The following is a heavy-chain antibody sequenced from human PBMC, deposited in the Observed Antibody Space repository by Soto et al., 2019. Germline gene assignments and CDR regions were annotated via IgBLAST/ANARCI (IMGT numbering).Heavy chain of an antibody. CDR3: ARGDSPGVDTAMVYRFDY. CDR1: GGSISSYY. V-gene: IGHV4-59*08. CDR2: IYYSVST. D-gene: IGHD5-18*01. J-gene: IGHJ4*02. Sequence: SETLSLTCTVSGGSISSYYWSWIRQPPGKGLEWIGYIYYSVSTNYNPSLKSRVTISVDTSKNQFSLKLSSVTAADTAVYYCARGDSPGVDTAMVYRFDYWGQGTLVTVSS.